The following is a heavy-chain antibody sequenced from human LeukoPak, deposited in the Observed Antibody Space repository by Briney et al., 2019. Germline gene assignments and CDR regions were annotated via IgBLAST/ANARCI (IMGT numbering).Heavy chain of an antibody. Sequence: SETLSLTCTVSGGSISSSNHYWGWIRQPPGKGLEWIGTIYYSGTPYYNSSLKTRITVSVDTSKNQFYLRLTSVTAADTAVYYCARPPVAGNFDYWGQGTLVTVSS. J-gene: IGHJ4*02. CDR3: ARPPVAGNFDY. V-gene: IGHV4-39*01. CDR1: GGSISSSNHY. CDR2: IYYSGTP. D-gene: IGHD6-19*01.